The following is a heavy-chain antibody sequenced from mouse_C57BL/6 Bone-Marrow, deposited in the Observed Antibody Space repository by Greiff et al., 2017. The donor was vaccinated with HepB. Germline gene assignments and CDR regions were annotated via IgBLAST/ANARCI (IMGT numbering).Heavy chain of an antibody. V-gene: IGHV1-64*01. D-gene: IGHD1-1*01. CDR2: IHPNSGST. Sequence: VQLQQPGAELVKPGASVKLSCKASGYTFTSYWMHWVKQRPGQGLEWIGMIHPNSGSTNYNEKFKSKATLTVDKSSSTAYMQLSSLTSEDSAVYYCARGLLITTVVAPFAYWGQGTLVTVSA. CDR3: ARGLLITTVVAPFAY. CDR1: GYTFTSYW. J-gene: IGHJ3*01.